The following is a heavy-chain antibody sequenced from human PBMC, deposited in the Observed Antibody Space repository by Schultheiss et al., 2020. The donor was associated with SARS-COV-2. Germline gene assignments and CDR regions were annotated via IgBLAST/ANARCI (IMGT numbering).Heavy chain of an antibody. CDR1: GGSISSYY. V-gene: IGHV4-59*04. D-gene: IGHD1-1*01. J-gene: IGHJ4*02. Sequence: ETLSLTCTVSGGSISSYYWSWIRQPAGKGLEWIGYIYYSGSTYYNTSVKSRITLSLVTSRKQLSLKLSSVTAADTAVYYCARLESHYFDYWGQGTLVTVSS. CDR2: IYYSGST. CDR3: ARLESHYFDY.